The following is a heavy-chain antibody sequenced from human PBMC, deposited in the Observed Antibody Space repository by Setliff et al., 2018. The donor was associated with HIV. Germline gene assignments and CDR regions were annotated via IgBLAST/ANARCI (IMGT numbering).Heavy chain of an antibody. CDR3: ARVSGTYYIGDYFDY. Sequence: GGSLRLSCAASGFTFSSYTMKWVHQTPGKGLEWISYITSSSTTIYYADSVKGRFTISRDNAQNSLYLQMNSLRAEDTAVYYCARVSGTYYIGDYFDYWGQGTLVTVSS. CDR2: ITSSSTTI. V-gene: IGHV3-48*01. D-gene: IGHD3-10*01. CDR1: GFTFSSYT. J-gene: IGHJ4*02.